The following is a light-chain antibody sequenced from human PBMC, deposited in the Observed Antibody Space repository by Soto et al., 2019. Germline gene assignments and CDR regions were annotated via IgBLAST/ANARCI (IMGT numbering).Light chain of an antibody. V-gene: IGLV1-40*01. Sequence: VLTQPPSVSGAPGQRVTISCTGSSSNIGAGYDVHWYQQLPGTAPKLLIYGNSNRPSGVPDRFSGSKSGTSASLAITGLQAEDEADYYCQSYDSSLSGPYVFGTGTKVT. CDR1: SSNIGAGYD. CDR3: QSYDSSLSGPYV. J-gene: IGLJ1*01. CDR2: GNS.